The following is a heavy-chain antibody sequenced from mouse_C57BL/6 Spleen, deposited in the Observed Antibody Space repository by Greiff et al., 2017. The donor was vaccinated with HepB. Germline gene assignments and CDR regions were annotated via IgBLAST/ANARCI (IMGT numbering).Heavy chain of an antibody. V-gene: IGHV5-16*01. Sequence: EVHLVESEGGLVQPGSSMKLSCTASGFTFSDYYMAWVRQVPEKGLEWVANINYDGSSTYYLDSLKSRFIISRDNAKNILYLQMSSLKSEDTATYYCARESGSTPFAYWGQGTLVTVSA. D-gene: IGHD1-1*01. CDR1: GFTFSDYY. CDR2: INYDGSST. J-gene: IGHJ3*01. CDR3: ARESGSTPFAY.